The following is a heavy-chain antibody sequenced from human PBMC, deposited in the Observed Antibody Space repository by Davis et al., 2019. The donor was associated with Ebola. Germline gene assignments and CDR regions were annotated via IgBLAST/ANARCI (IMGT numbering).Heavy chain of an antibody. CDR1: GGSFSSYY. Sequence: MPSETLSLTCAINGGSFSSYYWSWIRQTAGRGLEWIGEISHTGSTTYSPSLKGRVTMSLDTSKNQFSLKVTAVTAADTAVYYCARTALTSISDSGLGYNYFDPWGQGTLVTVSS. V-gene: IGHV4-34*01. J-gene: IGHJ5*02. CDR3: ARTALTSISDSGLGYNYFDP. CDR2: ISHTGST. D-gene: IGHD2-21*02.